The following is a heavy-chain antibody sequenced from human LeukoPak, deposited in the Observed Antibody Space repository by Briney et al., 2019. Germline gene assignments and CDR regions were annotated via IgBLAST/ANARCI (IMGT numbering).Heavy chain of an antibody. J-gene: IGHJ3*02. V-gene: IGHV3-23*01. CDR2: VRGSGGGT. D-gene: IGHD3-10*01. CDR1: GFTFSNYV. Sequence: GGSLRLSCVASGFTFSNYVMNWVRQAPGKGLEWASAVRGSGGGTYYADSVKGRFTISRDNSMHTLYLQMNSLRVEDMAVYYCAKMRFGDDVFDIWGQGTMVTVSS. CDR3: AKMRFGDDVFDI.